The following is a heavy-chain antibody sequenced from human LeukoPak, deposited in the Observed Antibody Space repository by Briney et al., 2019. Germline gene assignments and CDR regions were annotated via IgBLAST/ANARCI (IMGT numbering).Heavy chain of an antibody. CDR1: GGSISSSSYY. CDR3: ARRVVRGVLWFAFDI. D-gene: IGHD3-10*01. CDR2: IYYSGST. J-gene: IGHJ3*02. V-gene: IGHV4-39*01. Sequence: SETLSLTCTVSGGSISSSSYYWGWIRPPPGKGLEWIGSIYYSGSTYYNPSIKSPVTISVDTSKNQFSLKLSSVTAADTAVYYYARRVVRGVLWFAFDIWGQGTMVTVSS.